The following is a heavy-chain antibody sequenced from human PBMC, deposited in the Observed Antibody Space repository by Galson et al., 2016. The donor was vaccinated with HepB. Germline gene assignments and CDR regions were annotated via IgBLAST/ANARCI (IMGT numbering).Heavy chain of an antibody. CDR1: GFTFSWFG. CDR2: IWYDGSNK. Sequence: SLRLSCAASGFTFSWFGMHWVRQAPGKGLEWVAVIWYDGSNKYYADSVKGRLTISRDNSKNTLYLQMNNLRVEDTAVYYCARNHGMVTKYYFDYWGQGALVTVSS. V-gene: IGHV3-33*08. CDR3: ARNHGMVTKYYFDY. D-gene: IGHD3-3*01. J-gene: IGHJ4*02.